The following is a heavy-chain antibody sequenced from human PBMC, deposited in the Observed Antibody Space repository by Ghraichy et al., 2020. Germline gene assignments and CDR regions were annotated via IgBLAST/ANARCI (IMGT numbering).Heavy chain of an antibody. CDR2: IYYSGST. D-gene: IGHD2-2*01. CDR1: GGSISSYY. J-gene: IGHJ6*02. CDR3: ARAGGQLEYYYYYGMDV. Sequence: SETLSLTCTVSGGSISSYYWSWIRQRQAKGMEWIWIIYYSGSTNYNPYLKRRVTISVDTSKNQFSLKLSSVTAADTAVYYCARAGGQLEYYYYYGMDVWGQGTTVTVSS. V-gene: IGHV4-59*01.